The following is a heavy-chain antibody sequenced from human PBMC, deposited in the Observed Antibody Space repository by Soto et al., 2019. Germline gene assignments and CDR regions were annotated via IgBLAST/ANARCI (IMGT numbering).Heavy chain of an antibody. V-gene: IGHV1-69*13. D-gene: IGHD5-12*01. J-gene: IGHJ4*02. CDR3: ASTVLRRDGYNCVY. Sequence: ASVKVSCKASGGTFSSYAISWVRQAPGQGLKWMGGIIPIFGTANYAQKFQGRVTITADESTSTAYMELSSLRSEDTAVYYCASTVLRRDGYNCVYWGQGTLVTVS. CDR2: IIPIFGTA. CDR1: GGTFSSYA.